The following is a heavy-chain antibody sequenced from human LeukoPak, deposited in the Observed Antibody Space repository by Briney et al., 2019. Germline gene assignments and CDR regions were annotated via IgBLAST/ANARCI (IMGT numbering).Heavy chain of an antibody. Sequence: SETLSLTCAVYGGSFCGYYWSWIRQPPGKGLEWIGEINHSGSTNYNPSLKSRVTISVDTSKNQFSLKLSSVTAADTAVYYCARRDWYQPLQYWGQGTLVTVSS. CDR1: GGSFCGYY. CDR2: INHSGST. J-gene: IGHJ4*02. V-gene: IGHV4-34*01. CDR3: ARRDWYQPLQY. D-gene: IGHD2-2*01.